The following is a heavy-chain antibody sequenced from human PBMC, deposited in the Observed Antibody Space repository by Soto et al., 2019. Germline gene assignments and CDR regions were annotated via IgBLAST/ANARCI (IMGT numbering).Heavy chain of an antibody. CDR2: INPSGGST. Sequence: QVQLVQSGAEVKKPGASVKVSCKASGYTFTSYYMHWVRQAPGQGLEWMGIINPSGGSTSYAQKFQGRVTMTRDTSTSTVYMELSSLRSEGTAVYYCARDIGYSSSPGRYYYYYGMDVWGQGTTVTVSS. J-gene: IGHJ6*02. D-gene: IGHD6-6*01. CDR1: GYTFTSYY. CDR3: ARDIGYSSSPGRYYYYYGMDV. V-gene: IGHV1-46*01.